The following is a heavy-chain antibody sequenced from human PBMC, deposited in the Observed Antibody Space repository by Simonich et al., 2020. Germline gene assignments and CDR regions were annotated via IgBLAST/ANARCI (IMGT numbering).Heavy chain of an antibody. D-gene: IGHD6-6*01. Sequence: QVQLVQSGAEVKKPGASVKVSCKASGYTFTGYYMHWVRQAPGQGLEWRRLINTYRSGTNYAQKFQGRVTMTRDTSIRTAYMELSRLRSDDTAVYYCARARLYSSSHAFDIWGQGTMVTVSS. J-gene: IGHJ3*02. V-gene: IGHV1-2*02. CDR1: GYTFTGYY. CDR3: ARARLYSSSHAFDI. CDR2: INTYRSGT.